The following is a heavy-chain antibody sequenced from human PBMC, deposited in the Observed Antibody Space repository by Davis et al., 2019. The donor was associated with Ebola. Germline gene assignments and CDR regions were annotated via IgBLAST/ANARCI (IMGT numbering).Heavy chain of an antibody. CDR3: ARDHRSSSWSHYYYYGMDV. V-gene: IGHV3-30*03. J-gene: IGHJ6*04. CDR1: GFTFSSYG. CDR2: ISYDGSNK. D-gene: IGHD6-13*01. Sequence: GESLKISCAASGFTFSSYGMHWVRQAPGKGLEWVAVISYDGSNKYYADSVKGRFTISRDNSKNTLYLQMNSLRAEDTAVYYCARDHRSSSWSHYYYYGMDVWGKGTTVTVSS.